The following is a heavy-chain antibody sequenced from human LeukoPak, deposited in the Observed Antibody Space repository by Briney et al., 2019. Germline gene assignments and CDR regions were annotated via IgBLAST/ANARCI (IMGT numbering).Heavy chain of an antibody. J-gene: IGHJ3*02. CDR3: ARLPRTIGDKRAYAFDI. D-gene: IGHD4/OR15-4a*01. Sequence: SETLSLTCTVSGGSISSNGFYWGWIRQPPGKGLEWIANIYHSGSSYYNPFLQSRVTISVDTSENQLSLKLHSVTAADTAVYFCARLPRTIGDKRAYAFDIWGQGTLVTVSS. V-gene: IGHV4-39*01. CDR2: IYHSGSS. CDR1: GGSISSNGFY.